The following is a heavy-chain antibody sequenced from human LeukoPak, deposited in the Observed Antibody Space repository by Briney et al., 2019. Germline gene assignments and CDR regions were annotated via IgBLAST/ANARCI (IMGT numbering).Heavy chain of an antibody. V-gene: IGHV3-33*01. Sequence: GGSLRLSCAASGFTFSSYGMHWVRQAPGKGLEWVAVIWYDGSNKYYADSVKGRFTISRDNSKNTLYLQMNSLRAEDTAVYYCARDSRGFDCSSTSCYIDYWGQGTLVTVSS. D-gene: IGHD2-2*02. CDR2: IWYDGSNK. CDR3: ARDSRGFDCSSTSCYIDY. J-gene: IGHJ4*02. CDR1: GFTFSSYG.